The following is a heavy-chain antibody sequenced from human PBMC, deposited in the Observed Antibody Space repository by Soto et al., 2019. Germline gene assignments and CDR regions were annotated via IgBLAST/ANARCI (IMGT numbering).Heavy chain of an antibody. CDR3: ARDEGIRGFDS. J-gene: IGHJ4*02. CDR1: GYTFTRYY. D-gene: IGHD3-10*01. V-gene: IGHV1-46*01. Sequence: QVQLVQSGAEVKKPGASVKVSCKASGYTFTRYYINWVRQAPGQGLEWMGIINPATGITNYAQNFEGRITMTRDTSTSTVYMELSSLRSDDTAVYYCARDEGIRGFDSWGQGTLVTVSS. CDR2: INPATGIT.